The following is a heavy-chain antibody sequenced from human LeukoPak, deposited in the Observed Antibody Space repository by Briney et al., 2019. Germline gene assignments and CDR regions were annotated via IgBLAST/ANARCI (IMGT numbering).Heavy chain of an antibody. CDR1: GFSFSSYW. CDR2: INSDWTSV. J-gene: IGHJ6*02. V-gene: IGHV3-74*01. Sequence: GGSLRLSCVASGFSFSSYWMHWVRQVPGKGLVWVSRINSDWTSVRYADSVKGRFTISRDNAKNTLYLQMNSLRAEDTGVYYCGRSHYYDSSGNFYYYYAMDVWGQGTTVTVSS. D-gene: IGHD3-22*01. CDR3: GRSHYYDSSGNFYYYYAMDV.